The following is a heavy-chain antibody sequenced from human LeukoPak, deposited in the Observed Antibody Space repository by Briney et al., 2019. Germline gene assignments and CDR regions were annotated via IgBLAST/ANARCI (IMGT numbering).Heavy chain of an antibody. Sequence: GGSLRLSCAASGFTFSDYSIHWVRQAPGKGLEWVSYISGSSITIHYADSVKGRFIISRDNAKNSLYLQMNSLRDEDTAVYYCAREQGLPSQNWFDPWGQGTLVTVSS. D-gene: IGHD5-18*01. CDR2: ISGSSITI. CDR3: AREQGLPSQNWFDP. V-gene: IGHV3-48*02. J-gene: IGHJ5*02. CDR1: GFTFSDYS.